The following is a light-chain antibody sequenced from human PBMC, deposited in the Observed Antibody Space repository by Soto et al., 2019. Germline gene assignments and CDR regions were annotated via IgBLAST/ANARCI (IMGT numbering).Light chain of an antibody. CDR1: QSVSGT. CDR2: GAS. Sequence: EIVMTQSPATLSVSPGERATLSCRASQSVSGTLAWYQQIPGQAPRLLIYGASTRATGIPARFSGSGSGTEFTLTISSLQSEDFAVYYYQQYNNWPPITFGQGTRLEIK. CDR3: QQYNNWPPIT. V-gene: IGKV3-15*01. J-gene: IGKJ5*01.